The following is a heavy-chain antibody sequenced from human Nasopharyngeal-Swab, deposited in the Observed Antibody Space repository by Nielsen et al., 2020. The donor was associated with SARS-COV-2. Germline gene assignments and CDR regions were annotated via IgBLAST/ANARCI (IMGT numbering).Heavy chain of an antibody. CDR2: INHSGST. CDR3: ARDRRNYYGSGSYYY. V-gene: IGHV4-34*09. D-gene: IGHD3-10*01. J-gene: IGHJ4*02. Sequence: RQAPGKGLEWIGEINHSGSTNYNPSLKSRVTISVDTSKNQFSLKLSSVTAADTAVYYCARDRRNYYGSGSYYYWGQGTLVTVSS.